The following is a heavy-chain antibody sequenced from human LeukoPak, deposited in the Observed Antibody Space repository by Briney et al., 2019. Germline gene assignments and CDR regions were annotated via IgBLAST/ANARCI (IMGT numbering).Heavy chain of an antibody. Sequence: GSLRLSCAASGFTFSSRSMNWVHQAPGKGLEWVSYISSSGNTIYYADSVKGRFSISRDNAKNSLHLQMNSLRAEDTAVYYCARGTVAGKAPYWGQGTLVTVSS. CDR3: ARGTVAGKAPY. CDR1: GFTFSSRS. CDR2: ISSSGNTI. D-gene: IGHD6-19*01. V-gene: IGHV3-48*01. J-gene: IGHJ4*02.